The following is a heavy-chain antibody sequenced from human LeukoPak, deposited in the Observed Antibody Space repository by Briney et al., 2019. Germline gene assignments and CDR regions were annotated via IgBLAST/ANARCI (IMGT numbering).Heavy chain of an antibody. Sequence: GGSLRLSCAASGFTFSSYGMHWVRQAPGKGLEWVAVIWYDGSNKYYADSVKGRLTISRDNSKNTLYLQMNSLRAEDTAVYYCARDRAREEYYFDYWGQGTLVTVSS. CDR3: ARDRAREEYYFDY. J-gene: IGHJ4*02. D-gene: IGHD2/OR15-2a*01. CDR2: IWYDGSNK. CDR1: GFTFSSYG. V-gene: IGHV3-33*01.